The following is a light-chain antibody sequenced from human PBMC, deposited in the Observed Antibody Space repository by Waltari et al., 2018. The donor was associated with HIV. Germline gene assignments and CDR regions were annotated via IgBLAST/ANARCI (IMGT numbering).Light chain of an antibody. CDR2: GNT. Sequence: QSVLTQPPSVSGAPGQRVTISCSGTRSKIGARYEVHWYQQLPGTAPKLLIYGNTNRPSGVPDRFSAFRSGTSASLVIPWLQAEDAADYYCHAYDNRLSASVFGGGTKLTVL. J-gene: IGLJ3*02. V-gene: IGLV1-40*01. CDR1: RSKIGARYE. CDR3: HAYDNRLSASV.